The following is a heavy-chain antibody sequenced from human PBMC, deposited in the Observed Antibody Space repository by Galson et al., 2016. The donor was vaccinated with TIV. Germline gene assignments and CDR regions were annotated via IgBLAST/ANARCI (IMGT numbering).Heavy chain of an antibody. V-gene: IGHV1-69*13. Sequence: SVKVSCKASGDTFSSYPFNWVRQAPGQGLEWVGGFIPLFGTANYAQKFQGRVTISADESTSTIYMEVRSLRSEDTAVYYCAKDRNTAMDTYHYYYGMDVWGQGTTVIVSS. D-gene: IGHD5-18*01. CDR2: FIPLFGTA. CDR3: AKDRNTAMDTYHYYYGMDV. J-gene: IGHJ6*02. CDR1: GDTFSSYP.